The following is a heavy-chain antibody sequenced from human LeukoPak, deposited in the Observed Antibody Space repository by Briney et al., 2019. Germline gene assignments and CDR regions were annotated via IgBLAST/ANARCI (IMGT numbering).Heavy chain of an antibody. J-gene: IGHJ5*02. CDR1: GGSISSYY. V-gene: IGHV4-4*07. CDR3: ARGTDSSSRNWFDP. CDR2: IYTSGST. Sequence: PSETLSLTCTVSGGSISSYYWSWIRQPAGKGLEWIGRIYTSGSTNYNPSLKSRVTMSVDTSKNQFSLKLSSVTAADTAVYHCARGTDSSSRNWFDPWGQGTLVTVSS. D-gene: IGHD6-13*01.